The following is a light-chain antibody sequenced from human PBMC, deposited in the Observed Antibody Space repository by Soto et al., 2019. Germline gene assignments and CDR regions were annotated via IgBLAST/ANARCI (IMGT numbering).Light chain of an antibody. CDR1: QNIRSW. V-gene: IGKV1-5*03. CDR2: KAS. CDR3: QQYDSFSP. J-gene: IGKJ4*01. Sequence: DIQMTQSPSTLSASVGDRVTITCRASQNIRSWMAWYQQKPGKAPRLLIYKASSLQSGVPSRFSASGSGTELSLTIISLQPDVSATYFCQQYDSFSPFGGGTKVDI.